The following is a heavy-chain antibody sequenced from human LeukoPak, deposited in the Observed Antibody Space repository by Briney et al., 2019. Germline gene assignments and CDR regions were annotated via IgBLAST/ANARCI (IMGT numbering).Heavy chain of an antibody. Sequence: ETLSLTCAVYGGSFSGYYWSWVRQAPGKGLEWVSAISGSGGSTYYADSVKGRFTISRDNSKNTLYLQMNSLRAEDTAVYYCAKDLNYYDSSGYYEPDYWGQGTLVTVSS. V-gene: IGHV3-23*01. CDR3: AKDLNYYDSSGYYEPDY. CDR2: ISGSGGST. CDR1: GGSFSGYY. J-gene: IGHJ4*02. D-gene: IGHD3-22*01.